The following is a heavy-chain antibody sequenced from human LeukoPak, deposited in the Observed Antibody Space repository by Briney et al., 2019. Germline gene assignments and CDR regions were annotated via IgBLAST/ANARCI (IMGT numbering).Heavy chain of an antibody. J-gene: IGHJ4*02. Sequence: GGSLRLSCVVSGFIFNNYDMSWVRQAPGKGLEWVSAISGSGGSTYYADSVKGRLTISRDNSKNTLYLQMNSLRAEDTAVYYCAKDYDILTGLLDYWGQGTLVTVSS. CDR1: GFIFNNYD. V-gene: IGHV3-23*01. D-gene: IGHD3-9*01. CDR3: AKDYDILTGLLDY. CDR2: ISGSGGST.